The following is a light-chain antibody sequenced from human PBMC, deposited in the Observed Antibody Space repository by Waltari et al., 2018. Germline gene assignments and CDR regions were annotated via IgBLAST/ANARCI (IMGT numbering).Light chain of an antibody. CDR3: QSYDTSLSVV. Sequence: QSVLTQPPSVSGAPGQRVSISCTGSGSNLGAGYDVHWYQQHPGKAPKLRIYVTSTRPPGVPDRLFGSQSGTSASLAITALQAEYEAEYSCQSYDTSLSVVFGGGTKLTVL. CDR2: VTS. CDR1: GSNLGAGYD. J-gene: IGLJ2*01. V-gene: IGLV1-40*01.